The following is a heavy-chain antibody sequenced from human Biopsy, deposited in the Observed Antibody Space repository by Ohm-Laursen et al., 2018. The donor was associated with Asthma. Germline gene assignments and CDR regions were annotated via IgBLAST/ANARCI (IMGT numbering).Heavy chain of an antibody. Sequence: SLRLSCAASGFAVSRDYMFWARQAPGKGLEWVSVIYSGGTSHTADSVRGRFTISRDYSKNTLYLQMHSLRGEDTAVYYCARGDSSNWSHYYFDYWGQGTLVTVSS. CDR3: ARGDSSNWSHYYFDY. CDR2: IYSGGTS. CDR1: GFAVSRDY. J-gene: IGHJ4*02. D-gene: IGHD3-22*01. V-gene: IGHV3-53*01.